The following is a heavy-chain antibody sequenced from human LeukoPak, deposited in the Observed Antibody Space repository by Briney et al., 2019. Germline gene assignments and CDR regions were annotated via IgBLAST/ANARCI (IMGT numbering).Heavy chain of an antibody. CDR2: IYHSGST. CDR1: GGSISSGGYY. D-gene: IGHD2-2*01. Sequence: PSQTLSLTCTVSGGSISSGGYYWSWIRQPPGKGLEWIGYIYHSGSTYYNPSLKSRVTISVDRSKNQFSLKLSSVTAADTAVYYCARSYCSSTSCYAYYYYYYYMDVWGKGTTVTVSS. V-gene: IGHV4-30-2*01. J-gene: IGHJ6*03. CDR3: ARSYCSSTSCYAYYYYYYYMDV.